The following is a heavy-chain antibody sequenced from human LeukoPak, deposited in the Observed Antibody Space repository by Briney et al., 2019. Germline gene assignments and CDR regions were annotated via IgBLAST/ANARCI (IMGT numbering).Heavy chain of an antibody. D-gene: IGHD1-26*01. CDR2: TRNKANSYTT. Sequence: TGGSLRLSCAASGFTFSDHYMDWVRQAPGKGLEWVGRTRNKANSYTTEYAASVKGRFTISRDDSKNSLYLQMNSLKTEDTAVYYCAREKWYYYYMDVWGKGTTVTVSS. CDR3: AREKWYYYYMDV. CDR1: GFTFSDHY. J-gene: IGHJ6*03. V-gene: IGHV3-72*01.